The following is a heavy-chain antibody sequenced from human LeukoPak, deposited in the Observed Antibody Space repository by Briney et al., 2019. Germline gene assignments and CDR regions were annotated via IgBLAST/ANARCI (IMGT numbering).Heavy chain of an antibody. CDR2: IHPNSGGT. Sequence: ASVKVSCKASGFTFTGYYIHWVRQAPGQGLEWMGWIHPNSGGTNYAQTFQGRVTMTRDTSISTAYMELSRLRSDDTAVHYCARFKSTGWSKYPFDYWGQGTLVTVSS. CDR1: GFTFTGYY. D-gene: IGHD1-1*01. J-gene: IGHJ4*02. V-gene: IGHV1-2*02. CDR3: ARFKSTGWSKYPFDY.